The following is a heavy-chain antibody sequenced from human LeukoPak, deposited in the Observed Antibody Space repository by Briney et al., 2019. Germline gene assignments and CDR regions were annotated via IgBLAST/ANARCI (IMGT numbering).Heavy chain of an antibody. CDR2: INHSGST. D-gene: IGHD6-19*01. CDR3: ARTYSSGWYPWFDP. J-gene: IGHJ5*02. Sequence: SETLSLTCAVYGGSFSGYYWSWIRQPPGKGPEWIGEINHSGSTNYNPSLKSRVTISVDTSKNQFSLKLSSVTAADTAVYYCARTYSSGWYPWFDPWGQGTLVTVSS. V-gene: IGHV4-34*01. CDR1: GGSFSGYY.